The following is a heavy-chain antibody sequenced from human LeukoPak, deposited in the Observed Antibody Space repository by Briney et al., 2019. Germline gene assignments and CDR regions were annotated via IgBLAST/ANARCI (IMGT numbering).Heavy chain of an antibody. CDR2: MNPNSGNT. CDR3: AREGVDVGPSGYYYGMDV. V-gene: IGHV1-8*01. CDR1: GYTFTSYD. J-gene: IGHJ6*02. D-gene: IGHD2-15*01. Sequence: ASVKVSCKASGYTFTSYDINWVRQATGQGLEWMGWMNPNSGNTGYAQKFQGRVTMTRNTPISTAYMELSSLRSEDTAVYYCAREGVDVGPSGYYYGMDVWGQGTTVTVSS.